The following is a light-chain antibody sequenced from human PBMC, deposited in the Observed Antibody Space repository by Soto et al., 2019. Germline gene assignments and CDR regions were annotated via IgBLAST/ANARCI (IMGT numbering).Light chain of an antibody. V-gene: IGKV1-39*01. CDR2: DAS. CDR1: QSIKTW. CDR3: QQSFSTPRT. Sequence: DIQMTQSPSALSASVGDRVTITCRASQSIKTWLAWYQRKPGRAPNLLIYDASSLQSGVPSRFSGSGSGTDFTLTISSLQPEDFATYYCQQSFSTPRTFGQGTKVDIK. J-gene: IGKJ1*01.